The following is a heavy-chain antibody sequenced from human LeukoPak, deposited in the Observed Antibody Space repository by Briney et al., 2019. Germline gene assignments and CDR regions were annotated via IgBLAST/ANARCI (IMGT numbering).Heavy chain of an antibody. J-gene: IGHJ2*01. V-gene: IGHV4-61*02. CDR2: VHTTGSL. D-gene: IGHD4-17*01. CDR3: ARGTKSPRTTVLTSFWYFDL. Sequence: SETLSLTCTVSGGSITSDVHYWNWIRQSAEKGLEWIVRVHTTGSLDYNPSLKSRVPISIATSSNHFSLMMDSVTTTDTAVYYCARGTKSPRTTVLTSFWYFDLWGRGTLVTVSS. CDR1: GGSITSDVHY.